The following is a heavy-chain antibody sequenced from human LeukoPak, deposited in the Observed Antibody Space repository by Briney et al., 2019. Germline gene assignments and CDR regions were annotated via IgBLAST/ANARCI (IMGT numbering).Heavy chain of an antibody. V-gene: IGHV3-21*01. J-gene: IGHJ6*02. CDR3: ARDQTIYDILTVHYYYGMDV. CDR1: GFTFSSYS. D-gene: IGHD3-9*01. CDR2: ISSSSIYI. Sequence: GGSLRLSCAASGFTFSSYSMNWVRQAPGKGLEGVSSISSSSIYIYYADSVKGRFTSSRDNAKNSLYLQMNSLRAQDTAVYYCARDQTIYDILTVHYYYGMDVWGQGTTVTVSS.